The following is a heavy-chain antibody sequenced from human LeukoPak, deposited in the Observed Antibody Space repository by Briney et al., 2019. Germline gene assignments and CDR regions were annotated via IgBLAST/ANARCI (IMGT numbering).Heavy chain of an antibody. CDR3: ARAEGYCSGGSCYIGAFDI. CDR2: ISYDGSNK. D-gene: IGHD2-15*01. V-gene: IGHV3-30-3*01. Sequence: GGSLRLSCAASGFTFSSYAMHWVRQAPGKGLEWVAVISYDGSNKYYADSVKGRFTISRDNSKNTLYLQMNSLRAEDTAVYYCARAEGYCSGGSCYIGAFDIWGQGTMVTVSS. J-gene: IGHJ3*02. CDR1: GFTFSSYA.